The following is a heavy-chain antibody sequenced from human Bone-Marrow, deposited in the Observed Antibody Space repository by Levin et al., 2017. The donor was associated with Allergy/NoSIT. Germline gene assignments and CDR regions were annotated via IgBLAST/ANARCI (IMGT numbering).Heavy chain of an antibody. CDR2: INEDGTTT. D-gene: IGHD3-16*01. CDR3: TRDIGGRGSY. Sequence: GGSLRLSCAASGFTFSTYWMHWVRQAPGKGLVWVSRINEDGTTTNYADSVKGRFTISRDNAKNTLYLQMNSLRVEETAVDYCTRDIGGRGSYWGQGALVTVSS. V-gene: IGHV3-74*01. CDR1: GFTFSTYW. J-gene: IGHJ4*02.